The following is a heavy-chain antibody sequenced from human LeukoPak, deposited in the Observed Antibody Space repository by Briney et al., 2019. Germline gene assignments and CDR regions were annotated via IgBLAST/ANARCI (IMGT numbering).Heavy chain of an antibody. Sequence: PGGSLRLSCAASGFTFSSYSMNWVRQAPGKGLEWVSYISSSSSTIYYADSVKGRFTISRDNAKNSLYLQMNSLRAEDTAVYYCARDMGGYYDYVWGSYRSNWFDPWGQGTLVTVSS. CDR2: ISSSSSTI. V-gene: IGHV3-48*04. CDR3: ARDMGGYYDYVWGSYRSNWFDP. CDR1: GFTFSSYS. J-gene: IGHJ5*02. D-gene: IGHD3-16*02.